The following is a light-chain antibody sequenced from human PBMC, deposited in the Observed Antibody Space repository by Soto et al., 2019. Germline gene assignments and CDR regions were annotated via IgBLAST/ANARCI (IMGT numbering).Light chain of an antibody. CDR2: AAS. CDR3: QQSYSTPWT. J-gene: IGKJ1*01. CDR1: QTIGNY. Sequence: DIQMTQSPSSVSASVGDRVTLTCRASQTIGNYLNWYQQKPGKAPKLLIYAASSLQSGVPSRFSGSGSGTDFALTISSLQPGDFATYYCQQSYSTPWTFGQGTKVDIK. V-gene: IGKV1-39*01.